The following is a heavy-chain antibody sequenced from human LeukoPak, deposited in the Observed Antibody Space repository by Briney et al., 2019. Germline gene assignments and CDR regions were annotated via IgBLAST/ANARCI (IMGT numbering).Heavy chain of an antibody. Sequence: GGSLRLSCAASGFTVSSNYMSWVRQAPGKGLEWVSAISGSGGSTYYADSVKGRFTISRDNSKNTLYLQMNSLRAEDTAVYYCAKTYSGYDSLSDFDYWGQGTLVTVSS. J-gene: IGHJ4*02. CDR1: GFTVSSNY. CDR3: AKTYSGYDSLSDFDY. V-gene: IGHV3-23*01. D-gene: IGHD5-12*01. CDR2: ISGSGGST.